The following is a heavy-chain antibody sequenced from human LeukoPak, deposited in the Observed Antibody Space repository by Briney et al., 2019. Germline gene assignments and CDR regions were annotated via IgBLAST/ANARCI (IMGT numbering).Heavy chain of an antibody. V-gene: IGHV3-48*01. J-gene: IGHJ6*03. CDR2: IGGSGSFI. CDR1: GFNFRTYS. CDR3: ARFLATWDYYYMGV. Sequence: RPGGSLRLSCAGSGFNFRTYSINWVRQAPGKGLEWVASIGGSGSFIYYPESVKGRFTISRDNAKNSVFLQLSSLRVEDTAVYYCARFLATWDYYYMGVWGTGTTVIVSS. D-gene: IGHD3-3*01.